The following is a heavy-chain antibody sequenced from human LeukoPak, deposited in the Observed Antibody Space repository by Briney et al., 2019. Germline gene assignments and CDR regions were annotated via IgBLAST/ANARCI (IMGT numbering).Heavy chain of an antibody. J-gene: IGHJ5*02. V-gene: IGHV1-69*13. CDR3: ARSPEYSSGWYWFDP. CDR2: IIPIFGTA. CDR1: GGTFSSYA. D-gene: IGHD6-19*01. Sequence: SVKVSCKASGGTFSSYAISWVRQAPGQGLEWMGGIIPIFGTANYAQKFQGRVTITADESTSTAYMELSSLRSEDTAVYYCARSPEYSSGWYWFDPWGQGTLVTVSS.